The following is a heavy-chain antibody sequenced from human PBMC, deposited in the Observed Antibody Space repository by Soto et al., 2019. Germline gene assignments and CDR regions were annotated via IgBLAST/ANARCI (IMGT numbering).Heavy chain of an antibody. J-gene: IGHJ6*02. CDR2: VNHSGST. D-gene: IGHD4-17*01. CDR3: ARVRMTTATFYYYYAMDV. V-gene: IGHV4-34*01. CDR1: GGSFSAYY. Sequence: TSETLSLTCAVYGGSFSAYYWSWIRQPPGKGLEWVGEVNHSGSTNYNPSLKSRVTISIDTSKNQFSLKLSSVTAADTAVYYCARVRMTTATFYYYYAMDVWGQGTTVTVSS.